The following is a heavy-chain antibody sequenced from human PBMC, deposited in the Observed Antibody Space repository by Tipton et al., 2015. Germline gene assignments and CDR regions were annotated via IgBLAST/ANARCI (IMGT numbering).Heavy chain of an antibody. J-gene: IGHJ6*02. D-gene: IGHD4-17*01. Sequence: SLRLSCAASGFTFSSYAMSWVRQAPEKGLEWVSAISGSGGNTYYADSVKGRFTISRDNSKNTLYLQMNSLRAEDTAVYYCARPSVTTNYYGMDVWGQGTTVTVSS. CDR2: ISGSGGNT. CDR1: GFTFSSYA. CDR3: ARPSVTTNYYGMDV. V-gene: IGHV3-23*01.